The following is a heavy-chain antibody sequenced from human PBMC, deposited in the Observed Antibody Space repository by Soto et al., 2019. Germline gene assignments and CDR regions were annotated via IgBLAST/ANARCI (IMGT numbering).Heavy chain of an antibody. D-gene: IGHD3-10*01. Sequence: QVQLVESGGGVVQPGRSLRLSCAASGFTFSSYGMHWVRQAPGKGLEWVAVISYDGSYKYYADSVKGRFPISRDNSKNTLYLKMNSLRAEDTAMYYCAKDLLVLGVTPAYYWGQGTLVTVSS. CDR2: ISYDGSYK. J-gene: IGHJ4*02. CDR3: AKDLLVLGVTPAYY. CDR1: GFTFSSYG. V-gene: IGHV3-30*18.